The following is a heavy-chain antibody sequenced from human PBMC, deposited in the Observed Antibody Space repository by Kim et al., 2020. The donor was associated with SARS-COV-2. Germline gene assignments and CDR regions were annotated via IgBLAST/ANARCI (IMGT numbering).Heavy chain of an antibody. J-gene: IGHJ4*02. Sequence: ASVKVSCKASGYTFTSYGISWVRQAPGQGLEWMGWISAYNGNTNYAQKLQGRVTMTTDTSTSTAYMELRSLRSDDTAVYYCARYRPDTSSSWYSSGGLFDYWGQGTLVTVSS. D-gene: IGHD6-13*01. V-gene: IGHV1-18*04. CDR3: ARYRPDTSSSWYSSGGLFDY. CDR1: GYTFTSYG. CDR2: ISAYNGNT.